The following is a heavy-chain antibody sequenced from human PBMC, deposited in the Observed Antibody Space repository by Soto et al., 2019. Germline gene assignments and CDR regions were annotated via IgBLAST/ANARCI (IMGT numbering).Heavy chain of an antibody. CDR3: AKGRSYYYYYGVDV. CDR2: IIDSGAST. V-gene: IGHV3-23*01. Sequence: PGGSLRLSCAASGFTFRSCAMGWVRQAQGKGLEWVSDIIDSGASTYYADSVKGRFTISRDNSKSTLYLQMNSLRAEDTALYYCAKGRSYYYYYGVDVWGQGTTVTVSS. CDR1: GFTFRSCA. J-gene: IGHJ6*02.